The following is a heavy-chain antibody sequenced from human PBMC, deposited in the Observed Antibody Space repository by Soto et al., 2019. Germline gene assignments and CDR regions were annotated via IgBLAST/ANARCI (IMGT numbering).Heavy chain of an antibody. CDR2: IIPMFHTP. V-gene: IGHV1-69*06. CDR3: ASDPTPRGSSGYVDP. D-gene: IGHD3-10*01. CDR1: GGSFSSYA. Sequence: QAQVVQSGPEVKKPGSAVKVSCKTSGGSFSSYAITWVRQAPGQGLAWMCGIIPMFHTPNYSQKFQDRFTITADKSTNSLYMVLRSLRSDDSGVYFCASDPTPRGSSGYVDPWGRGTLLTVSS. J-gene: IGHJ2*01.